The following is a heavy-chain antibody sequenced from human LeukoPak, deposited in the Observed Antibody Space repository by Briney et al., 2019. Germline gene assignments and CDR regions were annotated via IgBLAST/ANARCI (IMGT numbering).Heavy chain of an antibody. Sequence: ASVKVSCKASGYTFTNYYMHWVRQAPGQGLEWMGIINPSGGSTSYARKFQGRVTMTRDTSTSTVYMELSSLRSEDTAVYYCARDPLGGNSDYWGQGALVTVSS. CDR3: ARDPLGGNSDY. CDR2: INPSGGST. J-gene: IGHJ4*02. CDR1: GYTFTNYY. D-gene: IGHD4-23*01. V-gene: IGHV1-46*01.